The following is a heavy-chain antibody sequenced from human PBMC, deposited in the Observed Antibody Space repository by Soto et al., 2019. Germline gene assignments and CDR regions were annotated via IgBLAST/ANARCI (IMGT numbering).Heavy chain of an antibody. CDR1: GFNFTDYN. CDR2: ISSTGRYI. CDR3: AREKCSSNNCYLVGYYGLDV. J-gene: IGHJ6*02. D-gene: IGHD2-2*01. Sequence: GGSLRLSCAGSGFNFTDYNMNWVRQAPGKGLEWVSSISSTGRYIYYGDSVRGRITVSRDNGKNSLFLQMNNLGAEDTAVCYCAREKCSSNNCYLVGYYGLDVWGQGTTVTVSS. V-gene: IGHV3-21*01.